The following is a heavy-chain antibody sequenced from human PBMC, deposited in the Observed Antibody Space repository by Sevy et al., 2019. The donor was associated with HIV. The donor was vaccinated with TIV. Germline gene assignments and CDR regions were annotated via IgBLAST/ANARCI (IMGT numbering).Heavy chain of an antibody. Sequence: QLGGSLRLSCVASGFNFNIYSFSWVRQTPGKGLEWVSTLSFGCGKINYADSVQGRFTISRDDSKNTLYLEMNSLRVEDTAIYYCAREGCSKPHDYWGQGTLVTVSS. D-gene: IGHD3-10*02. CDR1: GFNFNIYS. CDR2: LSFGCGKI. CDR3: AREGCSKPHDY. J-gene: IGHJ4*02. V-gene: IGHV3-23*01.